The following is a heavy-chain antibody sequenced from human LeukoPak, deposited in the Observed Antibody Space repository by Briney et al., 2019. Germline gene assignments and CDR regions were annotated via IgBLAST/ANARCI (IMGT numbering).Heavy chain of an antibody. D-gene: IGHD4-17*01. J-gene: IGHJ5*02. CDR3: ARALMTRVTTFVWDNWFDP. V-gene: IGHV6-1*01. CDR1: GDSVSSNSAA. CDR2: TYYRSKWYN. Sequence: SQTLSLTCAISGDSVSSNSAAWNWIRQSPSRGLEWLGRTYYRSKWYNDYAVSVKSRVTINPDTSKNQFSMQLNSVTPEDTAVYYCARALMTRVTTFVWDNWFDPWGQGTLVTVSS.